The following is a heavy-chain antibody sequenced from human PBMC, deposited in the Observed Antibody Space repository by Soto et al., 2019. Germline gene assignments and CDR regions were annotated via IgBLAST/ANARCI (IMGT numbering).Heavy chain of an antibody. Sequence: QMQLVQSGPEVKKPGTSVKVSCKASGFTFTSSALQWLRQARGQRLEWIGWIVVGSGNTNYAQKFQERVTITRDMSPSTAYMEMSRLRSEDTAVYYCAAEGTVTTGMDVWGQGTTVTVA. CDR1: GFTFTSSA. V-gene: IGHV1-58*01. J-gene: IGHJ6*02. D-gene: IGHD4-17*01. CDR2: IVVGSGNT. CDR3: AAEGTVTTGMDV.